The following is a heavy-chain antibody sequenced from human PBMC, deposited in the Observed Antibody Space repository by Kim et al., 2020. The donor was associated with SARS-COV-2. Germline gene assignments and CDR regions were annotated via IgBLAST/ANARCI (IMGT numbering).Heavy chain of an antibody. CDR2: IYNGGST. V-gene: IGHV3-66*01. CDR3: ARAEYRALWLQHLYYYNGMDV. CDR1: GFTVSSKY. D-gene: IGHD5-18*01. J-gene: IGHJ6*02. Sequence: GGSLRLSCAASGFTVSSKYMSWVRQAPGKGLEWVAVIYNGGSTYYADSVKGRFTISRDNSKNTLYLQMNSLRAEDTAVYYCARAEYRALWLQHLYYYNGMDVWGQGTTVTVSS.